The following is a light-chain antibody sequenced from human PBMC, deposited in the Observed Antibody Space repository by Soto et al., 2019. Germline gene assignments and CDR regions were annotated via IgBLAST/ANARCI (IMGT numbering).Light chain of an antibody. Sequence: EIVMTQSPATLSVSPGERATLSCRASQSVSSNLAWYQQKPGQAPRLLIYGASTRATGITARFSGSGSGTEFTLTISSLQSEDFAVYYCQQYNNWPPWTFGQGTKVEI. V-gene: IGKV3-15*01. CDR1: QSVSSN. CDR2: GAS. CDR3: QQYNNWPPWT. J-gene: IGKJ1*01.